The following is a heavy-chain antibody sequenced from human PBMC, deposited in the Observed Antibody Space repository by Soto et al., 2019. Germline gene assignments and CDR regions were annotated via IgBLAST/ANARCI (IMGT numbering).Heavy chain of an antibody. J-gene: IGHJ4*02. V-gene: IGHV3-30*18. D-gene: IGHD2-8*01. CDR1: GFTFSSYG. CDR2: ISYDGSNK. Sequence: QTGGSLRLSCAASGFTFSSYGMHWVRQAPGKGLEWVAVISYDGSNKYYADSVKGRFTISRDNSKNTLYLQMNSLRAEDTAVYYCAKGGYCTNGVCYTNIWTLLLLDYWGQGTLVTVSS. CDR3: AKGGYCTNGVCYTNIWTLLLLDY.